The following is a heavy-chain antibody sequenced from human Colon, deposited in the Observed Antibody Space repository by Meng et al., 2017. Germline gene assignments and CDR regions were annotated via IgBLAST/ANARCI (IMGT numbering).Heavy chain of an antibody. CDR2: IIPIFGTA. D-gene: IGHD2-2*01. J-gene: IGHJ5*02. CDR3: ARVGYCSSTSCTYKIHNWFDP. V-gene: IGHV1-69*13. Sequence: SMKVSCKASGGTFSSYAISWVRQAPGQGLEWMGGIIPIFGTANYAQKFQGRVTITADESTSTAYMELSSLRSEDTAVYYCARVGYCSSTSCTYKIHNWFDPWGQGTLVTVSS. CDR1: GGTFSSYA.